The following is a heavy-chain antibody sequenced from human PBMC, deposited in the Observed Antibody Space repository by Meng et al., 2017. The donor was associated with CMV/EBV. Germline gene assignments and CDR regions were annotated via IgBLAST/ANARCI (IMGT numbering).Heavy chain of an antibody. Sequence: VQLQQSGQGLVKPSETLSLTCRVSGVSIRTHYWSWVRQTPGKGLEWIASIHYTGRADYSPSLKSRLTISVDTSDSQLSLKLSSVTPADTAMYYCAERGGGYWGQGILVTVSS. CDR2: IHYTGRA. D-gene: IGHD1-1*01. CDR3: AERGGGY. CDR1: GVSIRTHY. J-gene: IGHJ4*02. V-gene: IGHV4-59*11.